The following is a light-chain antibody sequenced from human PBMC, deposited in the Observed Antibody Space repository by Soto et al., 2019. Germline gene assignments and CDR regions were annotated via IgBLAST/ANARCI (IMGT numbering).Light chain of an antibody. V-gene: IGKV3-20*01. CDR2: GAS. Sequence: EILLTQSPGTLSLSPGERATLACRASQSVSSRYLAWYQQKPGQAPRLHIYGASSRATGIPDRFSGSGSGTDFTLTISRLEPEDFAVYFCQLYGSSPRFTFDPGTRVDIK. CDR3: QLYGSSPRFT. CDR1: QSVSSRY. J-gene: IGKJ3*01.